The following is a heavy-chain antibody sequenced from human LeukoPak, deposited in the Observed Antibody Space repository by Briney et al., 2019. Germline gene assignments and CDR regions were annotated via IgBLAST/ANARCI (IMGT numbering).Heavy chain of an antibody. CDR1: GFAFSSYA. CDR2: ISGSGGST. D-gene: IGHD3-22*01. J-gene: IGHJ3*01. Sequence: GGSLRLSCAASGFAFSSYAMSWVRQAPGKGLEWVSAISGSGGSTYYADSVKSRFTISRDNSKNTLYLQMNSLRAEDTAVYYCAKDFYYYDSSGHTLWGQGAMVTVSS. V-gene: IGHV3-23*01. CDR3: AKDFYYYDSSGHTL.